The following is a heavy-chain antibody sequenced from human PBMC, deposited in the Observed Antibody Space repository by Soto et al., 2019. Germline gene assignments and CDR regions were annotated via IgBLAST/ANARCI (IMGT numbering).Heavy chain of an antibody. Sequence: SETLSLTCAVYGGSLSGYYWSWIRQPPGKALEWIGEINYSGNTNYNPSLKSRVTISVDTSKNQLFLNLTSVTTADTAMYYCARHHVRGRTIAGAAEFWGQGTLVTVSS. V-gene: IGHV4-34*01. CDR1: GGSLSGYY. J-gene: IGHJ4*02. CDR2: INYSGNT. D-gene: IGHD1-26*01. CDR3: ARHHVRGRTIAGAAEF.